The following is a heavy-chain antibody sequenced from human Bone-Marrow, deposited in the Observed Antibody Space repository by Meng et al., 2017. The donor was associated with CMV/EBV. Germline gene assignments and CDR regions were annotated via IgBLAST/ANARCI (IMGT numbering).Heavy chain of an antibody. CDR3: ARADGDYAGWFDP. V-gene: IGHV4-39*07. Sequence: ESLKISCTVSGGSISSSSYYWGWIRQPPGKGLEWIGSIYYSGNTYYNPSLNSRLTISVDTSKNQFSLKLSSVTAADTAVYYCARADGDYAGWFDPWGQGPRVTGSS. D-gene: IGHD4-17*01. CDR2: IYYSGNT. J-gene: IGHJ5*02. CDR1: GGSISSSSYY.